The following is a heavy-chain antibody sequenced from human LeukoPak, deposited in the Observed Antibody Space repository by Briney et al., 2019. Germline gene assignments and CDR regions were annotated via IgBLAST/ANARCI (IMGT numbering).Heavy chain of an antibody. J-gene: IGHJ3*01. CDR3: ARDGFGYCSSTSCYTFLAS. Sequence: MAGGSLRLSCAASGFTFSSYSMNWVRQAPGKGLEWVSSISSSSSYIYYADSVKGRFTISRDNAKNSLYLQMSSLRAEDTAVYYCARDGFGYCSSTSCYTFLASWGQGTMVTVSS. CDR1: GFTFSSYS. V-gene: IGHV3-21*01. D-gene: IGHD2-2*02. CDR2: ISSSSSYI.